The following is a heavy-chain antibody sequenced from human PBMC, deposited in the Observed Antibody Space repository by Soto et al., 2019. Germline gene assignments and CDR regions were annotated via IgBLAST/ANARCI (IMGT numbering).Heavy chain of an antibody. CDR1: GYSFTSYW. D-gene: IGHD2-2*01. Sequence: PGESLKISCKGSGYSFTSYWISWVRQMPGKGLEWMGRIDPSDSYTNYSPSFQGHVTISADKSISTAYLQWSSLKASDTAMYYCARAYCSSTSCKYPSWVDVWDQGTTVTVSS. CDR3: ARAYCSSTSCKYPSWVDV. CDR2: IDPSDSYT. J-gene: IGHJ6*02. V-gene: IGHV5-10-1*01.